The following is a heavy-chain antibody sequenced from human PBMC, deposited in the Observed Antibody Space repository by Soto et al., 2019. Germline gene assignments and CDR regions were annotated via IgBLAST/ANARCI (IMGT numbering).Heavy chain of an antibody. V-gene: IGHV4-38-2*01. CDR2: IYHSGST. CDR3: ATTHCSSNSCRPYNWFDP. Sequence: SETLSLTCAVSGYSISSGYYWGWIRQPPGKGLEWIGSIYHSGSTYYNPSLKSRVTISVDTSKNQFSLKLSSVTAADTAVYYCATTHCSSNSCRPYNWFDPWGQGTPVTVSS. CDR1: GYSISSGYY. J-gene: IGHJ5*02. D-gene: IGHD2-2*01.